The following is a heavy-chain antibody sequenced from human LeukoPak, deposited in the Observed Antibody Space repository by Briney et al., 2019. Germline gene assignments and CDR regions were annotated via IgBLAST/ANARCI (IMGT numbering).Heavy chain of an antibody. V-gene: IGHV3-73*01. CDR1: GFTFSGSA. J-gene: IGHJ6*02. Sequence: PGGSLRLSCAASGFTFSGSAMHWVRQASGKGLEWVGRIRSKANSYATAYAASVKGRFTISRDDSKNTAYLQMNSLKTEDTAVYYCTSSPIAVAVHYYYYGMDVWGQGTTVTVSS. D-gene: IGHD6-19*01. CDR3: TSSPIAVAVHYYYYGMDV. CDR2: IRSKANSYAT.